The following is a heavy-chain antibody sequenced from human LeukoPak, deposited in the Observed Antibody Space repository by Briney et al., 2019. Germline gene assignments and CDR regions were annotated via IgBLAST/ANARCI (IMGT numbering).Heavy chain of an antibody. V-gene: IGHV4-59*08. CDR2: IYYSGST. D-gene: IGHD2-21*02. CDR3: ASLLGGGDDDAFDI. CDR1: GGSISSYY. J-gene: IGHJ3*02. Sequence: PSETLSLTCTVSGGSISSYYWSWIRQPPGEGLEWIGYIYYSGSTNYNPSLKSRVTISVDTSKNQFSLKLSSVTAADTAVYYCASLLGGGDDDAFDIWGQGTMVTVSS.